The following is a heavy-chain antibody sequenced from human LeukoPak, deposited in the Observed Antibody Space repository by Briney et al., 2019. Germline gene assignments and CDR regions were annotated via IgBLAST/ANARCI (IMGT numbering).Heavy chain of an antibody. CDR2: ISSGSSYI. J-gene: IGHJ4*02. Sequence: PGGSLRLSCAASGLTFSTYSMNWVRQAPGKGLEWVSSISSGSSYIYYADSLKGRITISRDNAKNSLYLQMNSLRAEDTAVYYCARDIAGLSDYWGQGTLVTVSS. CDR3: ARDIAGLSDY. V-gene: IGHV3-21*01. D-gene: IGHD2-15*01. CDR1: GLTFSTYS.